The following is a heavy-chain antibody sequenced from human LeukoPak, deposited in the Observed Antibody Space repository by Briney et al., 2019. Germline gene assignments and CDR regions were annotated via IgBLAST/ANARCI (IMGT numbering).Heavy chain of an antibody. CDR1: GFTFRDYT. CDR2: ISKSGTYI. Sequence: PGGSLRLSCAASGFTFRDYTMNWVRQAPGKGLEWVSAISKSGTYIKYADSVKGRFTISRDNSKNTLYLQMNSLRAEDTAVYYCARDYCSSTSCLFDYWGQGTLVTVSS. V-gene: IGHV3-21*01. D-gene: IGHD2-2*01. J-gene: IGHJ4*02. CDR3: ARDYCSSTSCLFDY.